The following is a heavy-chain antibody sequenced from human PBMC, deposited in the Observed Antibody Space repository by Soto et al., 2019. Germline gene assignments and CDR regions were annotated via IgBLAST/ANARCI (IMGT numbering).Heavy chain of an antibody. CDR3: AREGGLERPLYYFES. V-gene: IGHV3-33*01. Sequence: ESGGGVVQPGRSLRLSCSASGFTFSSYGMHWVRQAPGKGLEWVAAIWYDGSDKNYADSVKGRFTISRDNSKNTVFLQMNSLRAEDTAVYYCAREGGLERPLYYFESWGQGTLVTVSS. CDR1: GFTFSSYG. J-gene: IGHJ4*02. D-gene: IGHD1-1*01. CDR2: IWYDGSDK.